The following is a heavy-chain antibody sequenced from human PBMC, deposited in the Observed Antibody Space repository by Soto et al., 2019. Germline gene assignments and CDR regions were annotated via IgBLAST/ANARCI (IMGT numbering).Heavy chain of an antibody. CDR2: ISSSSSYI. V-gene: IGHV3-21*01. J-gene: IGHJ6*02. D-gene: IGHD4-17*01. CDR3: ARDHGGAPSPYYYYYYGMDV. CDR1: GFSFSSYS. Sequence: GGSLSLSCAASGFSFSSYSMNWVRQAPGKGLEWVSSISSSSSYIYYADSVKGRFTISRDNAKNSLYLQMNSLRAEDTAVYYCARDHGGAPSPYYYYYYGMDVWGQGTTVTVSS.